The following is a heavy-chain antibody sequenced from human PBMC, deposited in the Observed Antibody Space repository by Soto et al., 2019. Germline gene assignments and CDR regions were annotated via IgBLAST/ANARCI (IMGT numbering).Heavy chain of an antibody. V-gene: IGHV3-72*01. J-gene: IGHJ4*02. D-gene: IGHD3-10*01. Sequence: EVQLVESGGGLVQPGGSLRLSCAASGFTFSAHYMDWVRQAPGKGLEWVGRSKNKADSYTTEYAASVKGRFTISRDGSKNSLFLQMNSLKTEDTAVYYCTVWGSGNDFGAAWGQGILVTVSS. CDR1: GFTFSAHY. CDR2: SKNKADSYTT. CDR3: TVWGSGNDFGAA.